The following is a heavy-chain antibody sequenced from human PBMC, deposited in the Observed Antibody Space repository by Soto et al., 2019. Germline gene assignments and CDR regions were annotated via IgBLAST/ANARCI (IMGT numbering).Heavy chain of an antibody. CDR2: IIPIFGTA. CDR3: ARDLTIGYCSGGSCYSQAFDY. V-gene: IGHV1-69*01. J-gene: IGHJ4*02. Sequence: QVQLVQSGAEVKKPGSSVKVSCKASGGTFCSYAISWVRQAPGQGLEWMGGIIPIFGTANYAQKFQGRVTITADESTSTAYMELSSLRSEDTAVYYCARDLTIGYCSGGSCYSQAFDYWGQGTLVTVSS. D-gene: IGHD2-15*01. CDR1: GGTFCSYA.